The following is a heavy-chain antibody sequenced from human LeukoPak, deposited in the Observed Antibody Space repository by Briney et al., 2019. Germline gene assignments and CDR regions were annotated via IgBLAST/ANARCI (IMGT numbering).Heavy chain of an antibody. CDR1: GGSISSSSYY. J-gene: IGHJ4*02. D-gene: IGHD3-10*01. V-gene: IGHV4-39*01. CDR3: ARAMVRGVSIDY. Sequence: SETLSLTCTVSGGSISSSSYYWGWIRQPPGKGLEWIGSIYYSGSTYYNPSLKSRVTISVDTSKNPFSLKLSSVTAADTAVYYCARAMVRGVSIDYWGQGTLVTVSS. CDR2: IYYSGST.